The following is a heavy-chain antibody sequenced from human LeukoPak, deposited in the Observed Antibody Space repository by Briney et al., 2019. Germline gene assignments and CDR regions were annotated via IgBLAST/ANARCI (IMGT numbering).Heavy chain of an antibody. CDR2: IYPGDSDT. D-gene: IGHD5-24*01. CDR1: GYRFTSYW. J-gene: IGHJ4*02. V-gene: IGHV5-51*01. Sequence: GESLKISCKGSGYRFTSYWIGWVRQMPGKGLEWMGIIYPGDSDTRYSPSFQGQVTISADKSISTAYLQWSSLKASDTAMYYCARHVGKRWLPHRDPALDYWGQGTLVTVSS. CDR3: ARHVGKRWLPHRDPALDY.